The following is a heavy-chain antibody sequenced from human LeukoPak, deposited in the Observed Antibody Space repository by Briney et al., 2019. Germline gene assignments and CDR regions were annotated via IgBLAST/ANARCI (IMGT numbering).Heavy chain of an antibody. V-gene: IGHV4-34*01. Sequence: SETLSLTCAVYGGSFSGYYWSWIRQPPGKGLEWFGEINHSGSTNYNPSLKSRVTISVDTSKNQFSLKLSSVTAADMAVYYCASPIAARRHAFDIWGQGTMVTVSS. D-gene: IGHD6-6*01. J-gene: IGHJ3*02. CDR2: INHSGST. CDR1: GGSFSGYY. CDR3: ASPIAARRHAFDI.